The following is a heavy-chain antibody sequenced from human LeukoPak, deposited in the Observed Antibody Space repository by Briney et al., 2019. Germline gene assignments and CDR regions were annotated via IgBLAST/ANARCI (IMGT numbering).Heavy chain of an antibody. CDR3: ATDFFTSLAGKVGAFDI. CDR1: GYTLTELS. Sequence: ASVKVSCKVSGYTLTELSMHWVRQAPGKGLEWMGGFDPEDGETIYAQKFQGRVTMTEDTSTDTAYMELSSLRSEDTPVYYCATDFFTSLAGKVGAFDIWGQGTMVTVSS. D-gene: IGHD6-19*01. J-gene: IGHJ3*02. CDR2: FDPEDGET. V-gene: IGHV1-24*01.